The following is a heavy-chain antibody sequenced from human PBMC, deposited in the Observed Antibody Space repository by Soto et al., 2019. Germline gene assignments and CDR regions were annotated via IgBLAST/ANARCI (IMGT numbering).Heavy chain of an antibody. CDR3: STHPEDFWSGYPTDAFDI. CDR1: GFTFSSYA. Sequence: EVQLLESGGGLVQPGGSLRLSCAASGFTFSSYAMSWVRQAPGKRLEWVSAISGSGGSTSYADSVKGRFTISRDNSKNTLYLQMNSLRAEDTAVYYCSTHPEDFWSGYPTDAFDIWGQGTMVTVSS. J-gene: IGHJ3*02. V-gene: IGHV3-23*01. D-gene: IGHD3-3*01. CDR2: ISGSGGST.